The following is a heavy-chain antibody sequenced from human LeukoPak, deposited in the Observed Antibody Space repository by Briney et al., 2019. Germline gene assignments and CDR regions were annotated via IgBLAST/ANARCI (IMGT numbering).Heavy chain of an antibody. CDR1: GGSISSSSYY. Sequence: PSETLSLTCTVSGGSISSSSYYWGWIRQPPGKGLEWIGSIYYSGSTYYNPSLKSRVTISVDTSKNQFSLKLSSVTAADTAVYYCARGTDHYSDNSGKFDYWGQGTLVTVSS. D-gene: IGHD3-22*01. CDR2: IYYSGST. V-gene: IGHV4-39*07. J-gene: IGHJ4*02. CDR3: ARGTDHYSDNSGKFDY.